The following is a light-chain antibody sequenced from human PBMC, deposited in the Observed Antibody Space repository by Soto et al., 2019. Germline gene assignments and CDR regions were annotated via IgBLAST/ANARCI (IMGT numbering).Light chain of an antibody. Sequence: HSVLTQPRSVSGSPGQSVTISCTGTSSDVGRYNYVSWYQHHPGKAPKLIIYDVSTRPSGVPARFSGSKSGNTASLAISGLQAEDEADYYCCSYAGYFWVFGGGTKLTVL. CDR1: SSDVGRYNY. CDR2: DVS. CDR3: CSYAGYFWV. V-gene: IGLV2-11*01. J-gene: IGLJ3*02.